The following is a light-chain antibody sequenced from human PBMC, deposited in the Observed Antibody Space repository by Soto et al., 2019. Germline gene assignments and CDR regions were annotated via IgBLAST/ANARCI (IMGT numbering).Light chain of an antibody. CDR3: QQYNSYWT. J-gene: IGKJ1*01. Sequence: DIQMTQSPSTLSASVGDRVTITCRASQSISSWLAWYQQKPGKAPKLLIYDASSFESGVPSRFRGSGSGTEFTLTVSSLQPDDFATYYCQQYNSYWTFGQGTKVEIK. CDR2: DAS. CDR1: QSISSW. V-gene: IGKV1-5*01.